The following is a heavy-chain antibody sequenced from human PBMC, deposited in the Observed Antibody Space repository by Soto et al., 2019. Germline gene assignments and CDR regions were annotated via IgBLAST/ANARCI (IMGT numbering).Heavy chain of an antibody. CDR1: GGSISSSSYY. V-gene: IGHV4-39*01. J-gene: IGHJ4*02. CDR3: ARQKNDFWSGYSFHPAY. D-gene: IGHD3-3*01. CDR2: IYYSGST. Sequence: SETLSLTCTVSGGSISSSSYYWGWIRQPPGKGLEWIGSIYYSGSTYYNPSLKSRVTISVDTSKNQFSLKLSSVTAADTAVYYCARQKNDFWSGYSFHPAYWGQGTLVTLSS.